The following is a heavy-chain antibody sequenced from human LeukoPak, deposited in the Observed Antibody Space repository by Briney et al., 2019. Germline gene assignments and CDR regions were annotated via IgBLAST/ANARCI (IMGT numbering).Heavy chain of an antibody. CDR2: ISGSGGST. V-gene: IGHV3-23*01. J-gene: IGHJ4*02. Sequence: GGSLRLSCVSSGFSFSNYAMSWVRQAPGKGLEWVSSISGSGGSTHYVDSVKGRFTISRDNSRNTLYLQMSSLRAEDAAVYYCVKGHLYTTSWYDYWGQGTLVTVSS. CDR3: VKGHLYTTSWYDY. D-gene: IGHD6-13*01. CDR1: GFSFSNYA.